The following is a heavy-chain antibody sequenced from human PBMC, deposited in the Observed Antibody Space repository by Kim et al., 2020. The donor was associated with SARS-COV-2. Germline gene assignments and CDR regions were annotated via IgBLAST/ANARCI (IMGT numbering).Heavy chain of an antibody. CDR2: VRSKSKSYAT. CDR3: VSFASAT. CDR1: GFTFTDSS. Sequence: GGSLRLSCAASGFTFTDSSIHWVRQASGKGLEWVGSVRSKSKSYATGYAASVKGSFTISGDDSKNTAYLQMNSLKTEDTAVYYLVSFASATWGRGTGVTV. J-gene: IGHJ5*02. V-gene: IGHV3-73*01. D-gene: IGHD3-10*01.